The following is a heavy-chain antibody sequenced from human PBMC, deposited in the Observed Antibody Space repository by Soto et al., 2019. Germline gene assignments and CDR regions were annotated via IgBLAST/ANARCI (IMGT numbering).Heavy chain of an antibody. J-gene: IGHJ4*02. D-gene: IGHD6-19*01. CDR1: GFTFSNYW. CDR2: IKQDGSQQ. CDR3: ARPGQSSG. V-gene: IGHV3-7*04. Sequence: EVQLVESGGDLVQPGGSLRLSCAASGFTFSNYWMSWVRQAPGKGLEWVGNIKQDGSQQNYIDSVKGRFTISRDNAKNSLYLQMNNLRAEDTAVYYWARPGQSSGWGQGTRVTVSS.